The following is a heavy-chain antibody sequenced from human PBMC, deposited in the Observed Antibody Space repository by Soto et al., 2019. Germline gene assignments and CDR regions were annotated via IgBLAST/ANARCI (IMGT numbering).Heavy chain of an antibody. CDR3: ARGEYCSGGSCYSGSPHFDY. Sequence: SETLSLTCAVYGGSFSGYYWSWIRQPPGKGLEWIGEINHGGSTNYNPSLKSRVTISVDTSKNQFSLKLSSVTAADTAVYYCARGEYCSGGSCYSGSPHFDYWGQGTLVTVSS. V-gene: IGHV4-34*01. D-gene: IGHD2-15*01. CDR2: INHGGST. J-gene: IGHJ4*02. CDR1: GGSFSGYY.